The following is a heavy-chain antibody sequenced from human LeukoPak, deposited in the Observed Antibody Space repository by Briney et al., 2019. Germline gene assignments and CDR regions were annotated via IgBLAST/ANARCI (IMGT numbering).Heavy chain of an antibody. V-gene: IGHV4-39*01. CDR1: GGSISNSSYY. D-gene: IGHD3-9*01. CDR3: ARQFYDILTGYPYYFDH. CDR2: IYYSGST. Sequence: SETLSLTCTVSGGSISNSSYYWGRIRQPPGKGLEWIGAIYYSGSTYFDPSLKSRVTMSVDTSKNQFSLKLSSVTAADTAVYYCARQFYDILTGYPYYFDHWGQGTLVTVSS. J-gene: IGHJ4*02.